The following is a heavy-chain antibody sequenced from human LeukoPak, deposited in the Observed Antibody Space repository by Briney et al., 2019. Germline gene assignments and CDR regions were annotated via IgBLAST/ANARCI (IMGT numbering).Heavy chain of an antibody. Sequence: GGSLRLSCAASGFTFSNYAMNWVRQAPGKGLEWVSAISGTGGSTYYTDSVKGRFTISRDNSKNTLFLQMNSLRAEDTAVYYCAKDGDDYGDYYWFDPWGQGTLVTVSS. CDR3: AKDGDDYGDYYWFDP. D-gene: IGHD4-17*01. J-gene: IGHJ5*02. CDR2: ISGTGGST. CDR1: GFTFSNYA. V-gene: IGHV3-23*01.